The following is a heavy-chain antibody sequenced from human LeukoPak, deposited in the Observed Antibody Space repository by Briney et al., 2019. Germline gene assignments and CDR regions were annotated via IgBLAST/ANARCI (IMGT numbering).Heavy chain of an antibody. D-gene: IGHD3-22*01. CDR3: ARVYYYYDSSGILTLYFDY. Sequence: ASVKVSCKASGYTCTSYGISWVRQAPGRGLEWMGWISVYNGNTNYAQKLQGRVTMTTDTSTRTAYMELRSLRFDDTAVYYCARVYYYYDSSGILTLYFDYWGQGTLVTVSS. CDR1: GYTCTSYG. V-gene: IGHV1-18*01. J-gene: IGHJ4*02. CDR2: ISVYNGNT.